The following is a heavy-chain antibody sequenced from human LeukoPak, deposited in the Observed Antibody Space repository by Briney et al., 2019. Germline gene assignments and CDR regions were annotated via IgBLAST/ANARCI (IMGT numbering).Heavy chain of an antibody. CDR3: AKDRWPQLVPAPFDY. CDR1: GFTFNSHG. CDR2: ISYDGSNK. Sequence: GRSLRLSCAASGFTFNSHGMHWVRQAPGKGLKWVAVISYDGSNKYYADSVKGRFTISRDNSKNTLYLQMNSLRAEDTAVYYCAKDRWPQLVPAPFDYWGQGTLVTVSS. J-gene: IGHJ4*02. V-gene: IGHV3-30*18. D-gene: IGHD6-13*01.